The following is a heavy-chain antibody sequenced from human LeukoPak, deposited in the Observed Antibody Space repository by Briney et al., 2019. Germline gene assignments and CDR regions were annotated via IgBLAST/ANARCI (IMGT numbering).Heavy chain of an antibody. J-gene: IGHJ4*02. D-gene: IGHD3-10*01. CDR3: ARDEYYGSGSYIGY. CDR1: GFTFSSYG. Sequence: GGSLRLSCAASGFTFSSYGMHWVRQAPGKGLEWVAVIWYDGSNKYYADSVKGRFTISGDNSKNTLYLQMNSLRAEDTAVYYCARDEYYGSGSYIGYWGQGTLVTVSS. CDR2: IWYDGSNK. V-gene: IGHV3-33*01.